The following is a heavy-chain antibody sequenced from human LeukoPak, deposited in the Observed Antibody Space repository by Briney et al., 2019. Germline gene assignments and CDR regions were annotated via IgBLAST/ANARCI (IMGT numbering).Heavy chain of an antibody. J-gene: IGHJ4*02. V-gene: IGHV4-59*01. Sequence: SETLSLTCTVSGGSISSYYWSWIRQPPGKGLEWIGYIYYSGSTNYNPSLKSRVTISVDTSKNQFSLKLSSVTAADTAVYYCARHEGQPVVYYFDYWGQGTLVTVSS. CDR3: ARHEGQPVVYYFDY. D-gene: IGHD2-21*01. CDR1: GGSISSYY. CDR2: IYYSGST.